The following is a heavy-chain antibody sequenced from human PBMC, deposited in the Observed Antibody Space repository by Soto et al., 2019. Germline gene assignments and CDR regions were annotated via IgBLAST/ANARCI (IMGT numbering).Heavy chain of an antibody. CDR2: ISTSGATT. CDR1: GFTFSSFA. CDR3: AKDPMVRDCSGGTCYYDY. Sequence: GSLRLSCAASGFTFSSFAMSWVRQAPGKGLEWVSAISTSGATTYYADSVKGRFTISRDNSKNTLYLRMNTLTADDTAVYYCAKDPMVRDCSGGTCYYDYWGQGNLVTVSS. V-gene: IGHV3-23*01. J-gene: IGHJ4*02. D-gene: IGHD2-15*01.